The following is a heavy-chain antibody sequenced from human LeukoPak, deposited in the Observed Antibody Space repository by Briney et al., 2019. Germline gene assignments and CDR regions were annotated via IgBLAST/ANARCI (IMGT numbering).Heavy chain of an antibody. CDR3: ARVVDTAMAFDY. V-gene: IGHV4-59*01. Sequence: SETPSLTCTASGGSISSYYWSWIRQPPGKGLEWIGYIYYSGSTNYNPSLKSRVTISVDTSKNQFSLKLSSVTAADTAVYYCARVVDTAMAFDYWGQGTLVTVSS. D-gene: IGHD5-18*01. CDR1: GGSISSYY. CDR2: IYYSGST. J-gene: IGHJ4*02.